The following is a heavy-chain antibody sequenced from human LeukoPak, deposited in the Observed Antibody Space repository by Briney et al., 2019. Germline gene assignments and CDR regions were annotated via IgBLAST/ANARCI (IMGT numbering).Heavy chain of an antibody. CDR2: IYYSGST. D-gene: IGHD3-22*01. CDR1: GGSISSSSYY. J-gene: IGHJ4*02. Sequence: PSETLSLTCTVSGGSISSSSYYWGWIRQPPGKGLEWIGSIYYSGSTYYNPSLKSRVTISVDTFKNQFSLKLSSVTAADTAVYYCATPDYYDSSGYVYWGQGTLVTVSS. V-gene: IGHV4-39*01. CDR3: ATPDYYDSSGYVY.